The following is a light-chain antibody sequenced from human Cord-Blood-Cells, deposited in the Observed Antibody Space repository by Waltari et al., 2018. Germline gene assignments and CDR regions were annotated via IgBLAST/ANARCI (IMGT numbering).Light chain of an antibody. CDR2: SNN. Sequence: QSVLTQSPSASGNPGQRVTISCSGSSSNIGSNTVNWYQQLPGTAPKLRIYSNNRRPSGVPDRFSGSKSGTSASLAISGLQSEDEADYYCAAWDDSLNGYVFGTGTKVTVL. J-gene: IGLJ1*01. CDR1: SSNIGSNT. V-gene: IGLV1-44*01. CDR3: AAWDDSLNGYV.